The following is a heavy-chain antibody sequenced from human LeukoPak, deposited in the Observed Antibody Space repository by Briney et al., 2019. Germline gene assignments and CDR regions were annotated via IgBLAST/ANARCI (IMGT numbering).Heavy chain of an antibody. CDR1: GFTFSSYS. CDR3: TTGLLWLTVDAFDI. J-gene: IGHJ3*02. V-gene: IGHV3-48*04. CDR2: ISSSSSTI. Sequence: GGSLRLSCAASGFTFSSYSMNWVRQAPGKGLEWVSYISSSSSTIYYADSVKGRFTISRDNAKNSLYLQMNSLRAEDTAVYYCTTGLLWLTVDAFDIWGQGTMVTVSS. D-gene: IGHD5-18*01.